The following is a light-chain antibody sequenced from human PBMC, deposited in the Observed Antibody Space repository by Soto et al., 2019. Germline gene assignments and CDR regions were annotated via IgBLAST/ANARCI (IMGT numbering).Light chain of an antibody. Sequence: DIQLAQSPSSLSASVGDRVSITCRTSQTISNDLNWYHHRPGQAPKLLIYSTSNLQGGVPSRFSAGGAGTEFTLTISSLQPEDFGSYSYQQTYNRPPTVGGGTRVQIK. CDR2: STS. CDR1: QTISND. V-gene: IGKV1-39*01. CDR3: QQTYNRPPT. J-gene: IGKJ4*01.